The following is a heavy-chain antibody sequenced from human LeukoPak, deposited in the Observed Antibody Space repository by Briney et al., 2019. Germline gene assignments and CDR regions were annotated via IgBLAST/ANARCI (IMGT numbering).Heavy chain of an antibody. D-gene: IGHD2-2*01. CDR1: GGSISSSSYY. V-gene: IGHV4-39*01. J-gene: IGHJ6*03. CDR3: ARHVSDIVVVPAQYYYYYYMDV. CDR2: IYYSGST. Sequence: PSETLSLTCTVSGGSISSSSYYWGWIRQPPGKGLEWIGSIYYSGSTYYNPSLKSRVTISVDTSKNQFSLKLSSVTAADTAVYYCARHVSDIVVVPAQYYYYYYMDVWGKGTTVTVSS.